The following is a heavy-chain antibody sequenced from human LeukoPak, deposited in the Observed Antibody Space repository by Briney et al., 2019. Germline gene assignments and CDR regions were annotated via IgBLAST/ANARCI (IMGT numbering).Heavy chain of an antibody. CDR3: ARGGSRLTTAGDLDY. V-gene: IGHV4-39*01. CDR2: IYYSGST. D-gene: IGHD3-16*01. CDR1: GGSISSSRYY. J-gene: IGHJ4*02. Sequence: MPSETLSLTCTVSGGSISSSRYYWGWIRQPPGKGLEWIGSIYYSGSTYYNPSLKSRVTISVDTSRNQFSLKLSSVTAADTAVYYCARGGSRLTTAGDLDYWGQGTLVTVSS.